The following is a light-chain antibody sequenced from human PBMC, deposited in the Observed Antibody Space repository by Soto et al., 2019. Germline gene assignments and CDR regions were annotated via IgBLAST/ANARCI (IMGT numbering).Light chain of an antibody. CDR2: ATS. Sequence: DIQMTQSPSSLSASVGDRVTITCRASQGIGYSLAWYQQKPGRVPKLLIYATSALQSGVPSRFIGGGSGTDFTLTIDSLQPEDIATYYCQKYDRVPGTFGQGTKVEVK. CDR1: QGIGYS. J-gene: IGKJ1*01. CDR3: QKYDRVPGT. V-gene: IGKV1-27*01.